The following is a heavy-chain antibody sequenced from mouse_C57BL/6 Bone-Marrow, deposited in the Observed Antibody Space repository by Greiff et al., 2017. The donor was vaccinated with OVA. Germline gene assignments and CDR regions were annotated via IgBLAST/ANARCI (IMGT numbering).Heavy chain of an antibody. V-gene: IGHV1-5*01. Sequence: EVQLQQSGTVLARPGASVKMSCTTSGYTFTSYWMHWVKQRPGQGLDWIGAIYPGNSDTSYNQKFKGKAKLTAVTSASTAYMELSSLTTEDSAVYYCTRYDSDRAWFAYWGQGTLVTVSA. CDR3: TRYDSDRAWFAY. J-gene: IGHJ3*01. CDR2: IYPGNSDT. CDR1: GYTFTSYW. D-gene: IGHD2-13*01.